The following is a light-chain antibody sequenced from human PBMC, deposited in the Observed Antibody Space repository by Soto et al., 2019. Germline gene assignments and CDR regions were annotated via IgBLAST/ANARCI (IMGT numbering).Light chain of an antibody. CDR3: QQYNVWPLT. CDR1: QSVNSN. Sequence: EIVMTQSPVTLSVSPGDRATLSCRASQSVNSNLAWYQQKPGQTPKLRIYVASTRATGIPARFSGSGSGTEFTLTISSLQSEDFAVYYCQQYNVWPLTFGGGTKVEFK. V-gene: IGKV3-15*01. CDR2: VAS. J-gene: IGKJ4*01.